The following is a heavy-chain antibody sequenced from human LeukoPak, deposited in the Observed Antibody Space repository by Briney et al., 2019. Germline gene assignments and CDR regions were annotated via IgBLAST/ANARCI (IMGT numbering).Heavy chain of an antibody. J-gene: IGHJ4*02. V-gene: IGHV3-53*04. CDR1: GFTVSTNY. CDR3: AGGMTNPFDY. CDR2: IYSGGST. Sequence: PGGSLRLSCAASGFTVSTNYMSWVRQAPGKGLEWVSVIYSGGSTYYADSVKGRFIISRHNSENTLYLQMNSLRAEDTAVYYCAGGMTNPFDYWGQGTLVTVSS. D-gene: IGHD4-11*01.